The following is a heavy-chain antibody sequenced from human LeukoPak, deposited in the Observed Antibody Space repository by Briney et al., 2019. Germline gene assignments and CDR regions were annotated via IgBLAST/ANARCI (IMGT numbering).Heavy chain of an antibody. D-gene: IGHD3-16*02. CDR2: INHSGST. Sequence: SETLSLTCAVYGGSFSGYYWSWIRQPPGKGLEWIGEINHSGSTNYNPSLKSRVTISVDTSKNQFSLKLSSVTAADTAVYYCARKGGYRPNAFDIWGQGTMVTVSS. V-gene: IGHV4-34*01. CDR3: ARKGGYRPNAFDI. J-gene: IGHJ3*02. CDR1: GGSFSGYY.